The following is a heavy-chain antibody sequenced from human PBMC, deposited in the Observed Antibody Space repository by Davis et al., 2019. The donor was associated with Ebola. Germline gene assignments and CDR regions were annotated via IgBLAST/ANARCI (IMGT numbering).Heavy chain of an antibody. CDR1: GFSLSTSGTC. Sequence: SGPTLVNPTHTFTLTCTFSGFSLSTSGTCVSWIRQPPGKALEWLARIDWDDDKYYSTSLKTRLTISKDTSKNQVVLTMTNMDPVDTATYYCARITGYGESFDYWGQGTLVTVSS. J-gene: IGHJ4*02. CDR2: IDWDDDK. D-gene: IGHD4-17*01. V-gene: IGHV2-70*11. CDR3: ARITGYGESFDY.